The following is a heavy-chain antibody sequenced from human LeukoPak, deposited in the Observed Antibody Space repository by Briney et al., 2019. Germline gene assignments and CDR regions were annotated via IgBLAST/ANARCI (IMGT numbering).Heavy chain of an antibody. CDR1: GGSISGYY. V-gene: IGHV4-59*08. CDR3: ARLASSGWSHCDY. D-gene: IGHD6-19*01. CDR2: FYYSGST. Sequence: TSETLSLTCTVSGGSISGYYWSWIRQPPGKGPEWIGYFYYSGSTNYNPSLKSRVTISVDTSKNQFSLKMNSVTAADTAVYYCARLASSGWSHCDYWGQGTLVTVSS. J-gene: IGHJ4*02.